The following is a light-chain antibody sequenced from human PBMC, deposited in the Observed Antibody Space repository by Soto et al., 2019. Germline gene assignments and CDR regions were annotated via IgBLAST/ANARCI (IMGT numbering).Light chain of an antibody. J-gene: IGKJ5*01. Sequence: EIVLTQSPDTLSLSPGERATLSCRAVQSFSSYLAWYQQKPGQAPRLLIYDASNRATGIPARFSGGGSGTDFTLTISSLEPEDFAVYYCQQRSNWPITFGQGTRLEI. CDR1: QSFSSY. V-gene: IGKV3-11*01. CDR2: DAS. CDR3: QQRSNWPIT.